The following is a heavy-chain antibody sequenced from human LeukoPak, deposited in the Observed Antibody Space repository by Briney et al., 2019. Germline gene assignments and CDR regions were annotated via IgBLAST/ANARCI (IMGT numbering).Heavy chain of an antibody. D-gene: IGHD1-26*01. V-gene: IGHV3-30*18. CDR1: GFTFSSYS. CDR3: AKDGSDGMDV. CDR2: ISYDGSNK. Sequence: GGSLRLSCAASGFTFSSYSMNWVRQAPGKGLEWVAVISYDGSNKYYADSVKGRFTISRDNSKNTLYLQMNSLRAEDTAVYYCAKDGSDGMDVWGQGTTVTVSS. J-gene: IGHJ6*02.